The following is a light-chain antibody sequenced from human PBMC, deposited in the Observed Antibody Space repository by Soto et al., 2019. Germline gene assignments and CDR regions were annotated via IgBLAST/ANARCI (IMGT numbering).Light chain of an antibody. J-gene: IGKJ3*01. CDR1: QDIGSD. CDR2: AAS. Sequence: DIQMTQSPSSLSASIGDRVTITCWASQDIGSDLGWFQQKPGKAPKRLIYAASTLETGVPSRFSGSRSGTEFTLTISSLQPEDFATYYCLQHNNYPFTFGPGTKVDIK. V-gene: IGKV1-17*01. CDR3: LQHNNYPFT.